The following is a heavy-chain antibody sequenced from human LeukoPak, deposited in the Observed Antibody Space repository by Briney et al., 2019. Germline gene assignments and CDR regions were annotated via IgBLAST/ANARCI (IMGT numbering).Heavy chain of an antibody. CDR3: AKPGFNYGDAFDI. CDR2: VSGSGGTT. Sequence: PGGSLRLSCAASGFPFSSYAMFWVRQAPGKGLAWVSAVSGSGGTTYHADSVKGRFTISRDNSKNTLYLQMTGLRAADTAIYYCAKPGFNYGDAFDIWGQGTMVIVSS. V-gene: IGHV3-23*01. D-gene: IGHD5-18*01. J-gene: IGHJ3*02. CDR1: GFPFSSYA.